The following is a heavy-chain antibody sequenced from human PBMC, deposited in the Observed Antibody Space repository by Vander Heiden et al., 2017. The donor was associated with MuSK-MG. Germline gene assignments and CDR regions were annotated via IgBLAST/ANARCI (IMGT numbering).Heavy chain of an antibody. CDR2: ISSSSSYI. CDR3: ATPVVGATNYFDY. CDR1: AFTFSSYS. D-gene: IGHD1-26*01. J-gene: IGHJ4*02. V-gene: IGHV3-21*01. Sequence: EVQLVQSGGGLVKPGGSLRLSCPASAFTFSSYSMNWVRQAQGKGLEWVSSISSSSSYIYYADSVKGRFTISRDNAKNSLYLQMNSLRAEDTAVYYCATPVVGATNYFDYWGQGTLVTVSS.